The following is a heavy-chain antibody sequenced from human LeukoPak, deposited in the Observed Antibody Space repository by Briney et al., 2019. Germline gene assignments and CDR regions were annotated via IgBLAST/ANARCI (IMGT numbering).Heavy chain of an antibody. V-gene: IGHV3-23*01. D-gene: IGHD3-22*01. CDR3: ARDRYYYDTSGFLFPH. J-gene: IGHJ1*01. Sequence: GGSLRLSCGASGFTFSMYAMTWFRQAPGKGLEWVSAISDNGDRTYYADSVKGRFTTSRDNSRNALYLQMNSLRAEDTAVYYCARDRYYYDTSGFLFPHWGQGTLVTVSS. CDR2: ISDNGDRT. CDR1: GFTFSMYA.